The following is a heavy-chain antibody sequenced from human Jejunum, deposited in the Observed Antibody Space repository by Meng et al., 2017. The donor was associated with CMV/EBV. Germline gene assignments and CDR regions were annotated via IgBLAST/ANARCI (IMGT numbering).Heavy chain of an antibody. J-gene: IGHJ5*02. D-gene: IGHD2-2*01. CDR3: ALFTRSWFDP. CDR2: IYWDDDT. Sequence: QIALKDTGPTLVKPRQTLTLTCTFSRFSLSTSEVGVGWIRQPPGKALEWLAVIYWDDDTRYSPSLKSRLTITKDTSKNPVVLTLTIMDPVDTATYYCALFTRSWFDPWGQGTLVTVSS. CDR1: RFSLSTSEVG. V-gene: IGHV2-5*02.